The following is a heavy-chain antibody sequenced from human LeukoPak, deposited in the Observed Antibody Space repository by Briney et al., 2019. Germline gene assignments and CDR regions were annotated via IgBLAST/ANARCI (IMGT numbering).Heavy chain of an antibody. CDR1: GFTVSSSF. Sequence: GGSLRLSCASSGFTVSSSFMTWVRQAPGKGLEWVSVIFRGGNTYYADSVKGRFTISRDNSKNTLYLQMNSLRAEDTAVYYCARGTDSYYYYMDVWGRGTTVTVSS. J-gene: IGHJ6*03. D-gene: IGHD2-8*02. CDR2: IFRGGNT. V-gene: IGHV3-53*01. CDR3: ARGTDSYYYYMDV.